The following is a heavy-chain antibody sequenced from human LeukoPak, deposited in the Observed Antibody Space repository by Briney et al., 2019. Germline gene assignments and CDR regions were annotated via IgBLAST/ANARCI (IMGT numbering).Heavy chain of an antibody. Sequence: SETLSLTCTVSGGSISSYYWSWIRQPPGKGLEWIGYIYYSGSTNYNPSLKSRVTISVDTSKAQFSLKLSSVTAADTAVYYCAREGGYSYGLFDYWGQGTLVTASS. CDR2: IYYSGST. CDR1: GGSISSYY. D-gene: IGHD5-18*01. J-gene: IGHJ4*02. V-gene: IGHV4-59*01. CDR3: AREGGYSYGLFDY.